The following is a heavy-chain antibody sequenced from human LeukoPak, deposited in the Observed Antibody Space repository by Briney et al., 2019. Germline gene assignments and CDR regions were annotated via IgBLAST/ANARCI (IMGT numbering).Heavy chain of an antibody. CDR3: AREGAGLYDI. D-gene: IGHD3-9*01. CDR1: GGSISSYY. CDR2: IYYSGSA. J-gene: IGHJ4*02. Sequence: SETLSLTCTVSGGSISSYYWSWIRQPPGKGLEWIGYIYYSGSAYYNPSLKSRVTISVDTSKNQFSLKLSSVTAADTAVYYCAREGAGLYDIWGQGTLVTVSS. V-gene: IGHV4-59*12.